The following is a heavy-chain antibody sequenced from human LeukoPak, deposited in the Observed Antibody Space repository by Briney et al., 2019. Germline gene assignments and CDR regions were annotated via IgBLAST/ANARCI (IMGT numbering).Heavy chain of an antibody. CDR2: IYYSGST. CDR1: GGSISSSSYY. D-gene: IGHD4-17*01. Sequence: SETLSLTCTVSGGSISSSSYYWGWLRQPPGKGLEWIGSIYYSGSTYYNPPLKSRVTISVDTSKNQFSLKLSSVTAADTAVYYCARHYGDQYYYYYMDVWGKGTTVTISS. V-gene: IGHV4-39*01. J-gene: IGHJ6*03. CDR3: ARHYGDQYYYYYMDV.